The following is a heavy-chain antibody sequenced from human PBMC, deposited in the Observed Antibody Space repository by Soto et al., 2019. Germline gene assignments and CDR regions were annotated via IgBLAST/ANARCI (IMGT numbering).Heavy chain of an antibody. V-gene: IGHV2-5*02. CDR1: GFSLSTSGVG. CDR3: AHSPSYSSGGSCYSGFDY. Sequence: QITLKESGPTLVKPTQTLMLTCTFSGFSLSTSGVGVGWIRQPPGKALEWLALIYWDDDKRYSPSLKSRLTNSKDTPKNQVVLTITNMDPLDTSTYYCAHSPSYSSGGSCYSGFDYGGQGPLVTVSS. D-gene: IGHD2-15*01. J-gene: IGHJ4*02. CDR2: IYWDDDK.